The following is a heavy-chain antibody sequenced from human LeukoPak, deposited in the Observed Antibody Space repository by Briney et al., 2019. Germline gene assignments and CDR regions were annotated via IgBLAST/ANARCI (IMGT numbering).Heavy chain of an antibody. CDR1: GYSISSGYH. Sequence: SETLSLTCAVSGYSISSGYHWGWIRQPPGKGLEWIGSIYHSGTTYYNPSLKSRVTISVDTSKNQFSLKWSSVTAADTAVYYCARLTGTGAGTYYYMDVWGKGTTVTVSS. CDR3: ARLTGTGAGTYYYMDV. V-gene: IGHV4-38-2*01. J-gene: IGHJ6*03. D-gene: IGHD1/OR15-1a*01. CDR2: IYHSGTT.